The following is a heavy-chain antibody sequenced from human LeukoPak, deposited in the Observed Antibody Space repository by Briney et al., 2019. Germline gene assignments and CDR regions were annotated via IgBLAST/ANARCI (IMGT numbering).Heavy chain of an antibody. CDR3: AKDRHDSSGRRIQNWFDP. CDR1: GFTFSSYA. Sequence: PGGSLRLSCAASGFTFSSYAMSWVRQAPGKGLEWVAVISYDGSNKYYADSVKGRFTISRDNSKNTLYLQMNSLRAEDTAVYYCAKDRHDSSGRRIQNWFDPWGQGTLVTVSS. V-gene: IGHV3-30*18. J-gene: IGHJ5*02. CDR2: ISYDGSNK. D-gene: IGHD3-22*01.